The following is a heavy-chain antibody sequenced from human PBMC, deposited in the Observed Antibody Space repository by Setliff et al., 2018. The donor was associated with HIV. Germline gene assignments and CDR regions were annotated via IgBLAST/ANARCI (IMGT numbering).Heavy chain of an antibody. J-gene: IGHJ4*02. D-gene: IGHD2-2*01. CDR3: ARLGRSSTGPL. V-gene: IGHV4-38-2*01. CDR1: GFSISSGYY. CDR2: IYHSGST. Sequence: PSETLSLTCAVSGFSISSGYYWGWIRQPPGKGLEWIGTIYHSGSTYYSPSLMSRVTISVDTSNNQFSLNLTSVTAADTAVYYCARLGRSSTGPLWGQGTLVTVS.